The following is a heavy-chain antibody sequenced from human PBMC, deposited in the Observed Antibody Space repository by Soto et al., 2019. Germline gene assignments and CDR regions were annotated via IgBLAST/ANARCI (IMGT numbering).Heavy chain of an antibody. V-gene: IGHV3-66*01. Sequence: GGSLRLSCAASGFTVSSNYMSWVRQAPGKGLEWVSVIYSGGSTYYADSVKGRFTISRDNSKNTLYLQMNSLRAEDTAVYYCARGMKQQLVGAYYYYYYGMDVWGQGTTVTVSS. D-gene: IGHD6-13*01. CDR2: IYSGGST. CDR1: GFTVSSNY. CDR3: ARGMKQQLVGAYYYYYYGMDV. J-gene: IGHJ6*02.